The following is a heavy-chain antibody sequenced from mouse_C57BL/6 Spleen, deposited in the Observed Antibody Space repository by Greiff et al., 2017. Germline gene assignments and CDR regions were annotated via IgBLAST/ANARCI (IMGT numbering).Heavy chain of an antibody. CDR1: GFNIKDDY. CDR2: IDPENGDT. CDR3: ITRWDGYYEDAMDY. D-gene: IGHD2-3*01. Sequence: VQLKQSGAELVRPGASVKLSCTASGFNIKDDYMHWVKQRPEQGLEWIGWIDPENGDTEYASKFQGKATITADTSSNTAYLQLSSLTSEDTAVYYCITRWDGYYEDAMDYWGQGTSVTVSS. J-gene: IGHJ4*01. V-gene: IGHV14-4*01.